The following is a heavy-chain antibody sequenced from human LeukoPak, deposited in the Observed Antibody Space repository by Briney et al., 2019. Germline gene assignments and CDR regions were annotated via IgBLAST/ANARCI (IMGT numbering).Heavy chain of an antibody. CDR3: ARDYYDSSGFFDY. CDR1: GGSFSGYY. J-gene: IGHJ4*02. Sequence: SETLSLTCAVYGGSFSGYYWSWIRQPPGKGLEWIGEINHSGSTNYNPSLKSRVTISVDTSKNQFSLKLSSVTAADTAVYYCARDYYDSSGFFDYWGQGTLVTVSS. D-gene: IGHD3-22*01. V-gene: IGHV4-34*01. CDR2: INHSGST.